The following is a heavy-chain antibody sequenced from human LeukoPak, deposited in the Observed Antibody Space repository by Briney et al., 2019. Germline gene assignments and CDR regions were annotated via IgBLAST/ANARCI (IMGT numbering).Heavy chain of an antibody. CDR1: GYTFTSYW. Sequence: GESLKISCKGSGYTFTSYWISWVRQMPGKGLEWMGRIDPSDSYTNYSPSFQGHVTISADKSISTAYLQWSSLKASDTAMHYCARHLSGYSYGFDYWGQGTLVTVSS. CDR2: IDPSDSYT. D-gene: IGHD5-18*01. CDR3: ARHLSGYSYGFDY. V-gene: IGHV5-10-1*01. J-gene: IGHJ4*02.